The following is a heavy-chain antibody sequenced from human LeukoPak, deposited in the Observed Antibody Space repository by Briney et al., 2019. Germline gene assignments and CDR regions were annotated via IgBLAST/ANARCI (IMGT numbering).Heavy chain of an antibody. CDR1: GFTFDDYA. Sequence: GGSLRLSCAASGFTFDDYAIHWVRQAPGKGLEWVSSISWNSGSIGYADSVKGRFTISRVNAKNSLYLQMNSLRVEDTAFTKSQVGALAYFDYWGQGTLVTVSS. CDR2: ISWNSGSI. J-gene: IGHJ4*02. D-gene: IGHD1-26*01. CDR3: QVGALAYFDY. V-gene: IGHV3-9*01.